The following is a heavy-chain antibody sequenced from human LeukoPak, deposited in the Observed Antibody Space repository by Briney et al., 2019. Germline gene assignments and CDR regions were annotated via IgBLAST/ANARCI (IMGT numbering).Heavy chain of an antibody. V-gene: IGHV4-39*01. CDR1: GGSISSSSYY. CDR2: IYYSGST. D-gene: IGHD6-19*01. CDR3: ARSREIAVADTDAFDI. Sequence: SETLPLTCTVSGGSISSSSYYWGWIRQPPGKGLEWIGSIYYSGSTYYNPSLKSRVTISVDTSKNQFSLKLSSVTAADTAVYYCARSREIAVADTDAFDIWGQGTMVTVSS. J-gene: IGHJ3*02.